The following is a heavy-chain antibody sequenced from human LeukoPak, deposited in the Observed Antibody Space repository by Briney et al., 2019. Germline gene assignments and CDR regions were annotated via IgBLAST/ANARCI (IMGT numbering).Heavy chain of an antibody. Sequence: GAPVKVSCKASGGTFSSYAISWVRQAPGQGLEWMGGIIPIFGTANYAQKFQGRVTITTDESTSTAYMELSSLRSEDTAVYYCARASCCGGAGWFDPWGQGTLVTVSS. D-gene: IGHD2-21*01. CDR1: GGTFSSYA. V-gene: IGHV1-69*05. J-gene: IGHJ5*02. CDR2: IIPIFGTA. CDR3: ARASCCGGAGWFDP.